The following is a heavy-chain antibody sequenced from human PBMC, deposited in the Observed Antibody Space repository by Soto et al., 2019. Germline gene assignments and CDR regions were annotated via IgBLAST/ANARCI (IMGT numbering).Heavy chain of an antibody. V-gene: IGHV4-59*01. D-gene: IGHD3-10*01. CDR2: IYYSGST. J-gene: IGHJ5*02. Sequence: KTSETLSLTCAVYGGSFSAYYWSWIRQPPGKGLEWIGYIYYSGSTNYNPSLKSRVTISVDTSKNQFSLKLSSVTAADTAVYYCAGYGSGSSNWFDPWGRGTLVTVSS. CDR3: AGYGSGSSNWFDP. CDR1: GGSFSAYY.